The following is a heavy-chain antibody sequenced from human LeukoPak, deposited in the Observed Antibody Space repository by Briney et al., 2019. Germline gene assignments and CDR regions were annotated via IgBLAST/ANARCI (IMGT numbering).Heavy chain of an antibody. CDR1: GGTFISYA. CDR3: ARDLGVGARGGSYYFDY. J-gene: IGHJ4*02. D-gene: IGHD1-26*01. CDR2: IIPIFGTA. Sequence: ASVKVSCKASGGTFISYAISWVRQAPGQRLEWMGRIIPIFGTANYAQKFQGRVTITTDESTSTAYMELSSLRSEDTAVYYCARDLGVGARGGSYYFDYWGQGTLVTVSS. V-gene: IGHV1-69*05.